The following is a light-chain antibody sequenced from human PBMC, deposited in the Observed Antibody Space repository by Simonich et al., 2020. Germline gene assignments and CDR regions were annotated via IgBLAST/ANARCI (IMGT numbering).Light chain of an antibody. CDR2: WAS. V-gene: IGKV4-1*01. CDR3: QQYYSTPYT. J-gene: IGKJ2*01. Sequence: DIVMTQSPDSLAVSLGERATINCKSSQCVLYSSNNKNYLAWYQQKTGQPPKLLIYWASTRESGVPDRFSGSGSGTDFTLTISILQAEDVAVYYCQQYYSTPYTFGQGTKLEIK. CDR1: QCVLYSSNNKNY.